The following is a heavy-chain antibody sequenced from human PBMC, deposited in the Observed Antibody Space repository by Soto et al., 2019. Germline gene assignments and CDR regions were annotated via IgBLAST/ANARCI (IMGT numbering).Heavy chain of an antibody. CDR3: TSPTPFYGDYAKYYYYYGMDV. D-gene: IGHD4-17*01. CDR2: IKSKTDGGTT. CDR1: GFTFSNAW. Sequence: GGSLRLSCAASGFTFSNAWMNWVRQAPGKGLERVGRIKSKTDGGTTDYAAPVKGRFTISRDDSKNTLYLQMNSLKTEDTAVYYCTSPTPFYGDYAKYYYYYGMDVWGQGTTVTVSS. V-gene: IGHV3-15*07. J-gene: IGHJ6*02.